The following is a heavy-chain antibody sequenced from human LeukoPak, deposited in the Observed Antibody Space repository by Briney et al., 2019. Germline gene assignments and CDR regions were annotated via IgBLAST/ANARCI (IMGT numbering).Heavy chain of an antibody. J-gene: IGHJ1*01. CDR1: GFTFSSYA. V-gene: IGHV3-23*01. Sequence: HTGGSLRLSCAASGFTFSSYAMSWVRQAPGKGLEWVSAISGSGGSTYYADSVKGRFTISRDNSKNTLYLQMNSLRAEDTAVYYCAKGPGGGWNEYFQYWGQGTLVTVSS. CDR3: AKGPGGGWNEYFQY. D-gene: IGHD6-19*01. CDR2: ISGSGGST.